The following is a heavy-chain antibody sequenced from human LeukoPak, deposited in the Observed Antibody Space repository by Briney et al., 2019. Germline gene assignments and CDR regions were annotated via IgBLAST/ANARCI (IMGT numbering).Heavy chain of an antibody. CDR3: ARERYYGDYPDY. CDR2: ISSSSSTM. Sequence: GGSLRLSCAASGFTFSTHSMNWVRQAPGKGLEWVSYISSSSSTMYYADSVKGRFTISRDNAKNSLYLQMNSLRDEDTAVYYCARERYYGDYPDYWGQRTLVTVSS. CDR1: GFTFSTHS. D-gene: IGHD4-17*01. J-gene: IGHJ4*02. V-gene: IGHV3-48*02.